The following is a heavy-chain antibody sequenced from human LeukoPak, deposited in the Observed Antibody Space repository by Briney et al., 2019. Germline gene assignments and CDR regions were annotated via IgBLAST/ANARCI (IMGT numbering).Heavy chain of an antibody. V-gene: IGHV4-61*02. CDR2: IYTSGST. J-gene: IGHJ6*02. Sequence: SQTPSLTCTVSGGSISSGSYYWSWIRQPAGKGLESIGRIYTSGSTNYNPSLKSRVTISVDTSKNQFSLKLSSVTAADTAVYYCARDTAMAYYYYGMDVWGQGTTVTVSS. CDR3: ARDTAMAYYYYGMDV. D-gene: IGHD5-18*01. CDR1: GGSISSGSYY.